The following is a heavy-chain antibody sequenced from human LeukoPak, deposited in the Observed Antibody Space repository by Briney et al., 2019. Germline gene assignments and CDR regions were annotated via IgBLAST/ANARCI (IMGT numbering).Heavy chain of an antibody. D-gene: IGHD2-15*01. V-gene: IGHV4-34*01. CDR3: ARLHCSGGSCYARFDY. J-gene: IGHJ4*02. CDR2: INHSGST. Sequence: SETLSLTCAVYGGSFSGYYWSWIRQPPGKGLEWIGEINHSGSTNYNPSLKSRVTISVDTSKNQFSLKLSSVTAADTAVYYCARLHCSGGSCYARFDYRGQGTLVTVSS. CDR1: GGSFSGYY.